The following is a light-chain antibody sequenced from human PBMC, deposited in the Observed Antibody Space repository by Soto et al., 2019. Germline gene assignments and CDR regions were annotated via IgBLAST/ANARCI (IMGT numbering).Light chain of an antibody. CDR3: QTWGTAIVI. J-gene: IGLJ2*01. CDR1: SGHSSYA. V-gene: IGLV4-69*01. Sequence: QSVLTQSPSASASLGASVKLTRTLSSGHSSYAIAWHQQQPEKGPRYLMKVNSDGSHSKGDGIPDRFSGSSSGAERYLTISGLQSEDEADYYCQTWGTAIVIFGGGTKLTVL. CDR2: VNSDGSH.